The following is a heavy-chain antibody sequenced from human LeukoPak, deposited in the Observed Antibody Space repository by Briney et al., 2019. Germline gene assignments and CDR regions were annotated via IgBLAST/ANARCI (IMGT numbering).Heavy chain of an antibody. J-gene: IGHJ4*02. CDR3: ARDTSPRGGSCFYH. Sequence: GGSLRLSCAASGFSFTDHWMSWVRQTPGKGLEWVANIKEDGSEMFYVDFVKGRFTISRDDAINSVYLQMNNLTAEDTAVYYCARDTSPRGGSCFYHWGQRALVIVSS. CDR2: IKEDGSEM. V-gene: IGHV3-7*01. D-gene: IGHD2-15*01. CDR1: GFSFTDHW.